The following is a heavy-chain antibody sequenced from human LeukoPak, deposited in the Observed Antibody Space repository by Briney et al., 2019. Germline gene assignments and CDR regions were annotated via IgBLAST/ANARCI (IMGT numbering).Heavy chain of an antibody. CDR3: ASSWIVAGIIDY. J-gene: IGHJ4*02. D-gene: IGHD6-19*01. CDR1: GFTISSNY. V-gene: IGHV3-53*01. Sequence: GGSLRLSCAASGFTISSNYMSWVRQAPGKGLEWVSVIYSGGNTYYADSVKGRFTISRDNAKNSLYLQMNSLRAGDKAVYYCASSWIVAGIIDYWGQGTLVTVSS. CDR2: IYSGGNT.